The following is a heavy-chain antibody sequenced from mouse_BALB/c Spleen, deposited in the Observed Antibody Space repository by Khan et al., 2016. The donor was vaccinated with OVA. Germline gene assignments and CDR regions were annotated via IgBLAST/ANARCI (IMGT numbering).Heavy chain of an antibody. CDR2: IGPPNGTN. V-gene: IGHV14-3*02. Sequence: EVQLQESGAELVKSGATVKLSCTASGLNIKDTYMHWLKQWPEQGLEWIGRIGPPNGTNNNDPQFQGMATIKENYYSHTAYLQLSSLTSEATAVYYCARMARKWGQGTTLTVSS. J-gene: IGHJ2*01. CDR1: GLNIKDTY. CDR3: ARMARK.